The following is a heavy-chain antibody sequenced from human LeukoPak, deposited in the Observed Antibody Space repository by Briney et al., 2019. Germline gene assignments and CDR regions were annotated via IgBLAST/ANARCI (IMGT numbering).Heavy chain of an antibody. V-gene: IGHV3-23*01. CDR1: GFTFTIYG. J-gene: IGHJ6*03. CDR3: ARAPLYYYDYMDV. CDR2: ISVSGNT. Sequence: GGSLRLSCAASGFTFTIYGMSWVRQGPGKGLEWVSAISVSGNTYHADSVKGRFTISRDSYKNTLYLQMNSLRAEDAAVYFCARAPLYYYDYMDVWGKGTTVTVSS.